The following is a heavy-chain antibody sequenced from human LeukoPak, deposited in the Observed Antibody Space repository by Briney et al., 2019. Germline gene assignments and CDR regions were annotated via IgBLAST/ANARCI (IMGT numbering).Heavy chain of an antibody. V-gene: IGHV3-23*01. J-gene: IGHJ4*02. CDR2: IHGSSGRT. CDR3: AKDQGSYSSSWYSDW. Sequence: GGSLRLSCAASGCTFSAYAMNWVRQAPGRGLEWVSAIHGSSGRTYYAHSVNGRFTISRDNAKNTLYLQMNSLRVEDTAVYFCAKDQGSYSSSWYSDWWGQGTLVTVSS. D-gene: IGHD6-13*01. CDR1: GCTFSAYA.